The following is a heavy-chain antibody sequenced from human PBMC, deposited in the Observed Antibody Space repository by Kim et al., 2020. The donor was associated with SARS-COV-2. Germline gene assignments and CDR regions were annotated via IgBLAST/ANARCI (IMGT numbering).Heavy chain of an antibody. CDR1: GFTFSSYG. V-gene: IGHV3-33*01. CDR2: IWYDGSNK. J-gene: IGHJ4*02. CDR3: ARGHSTSSTSPPGY. Sequence: GGSLRLSCAASGFTFSSYGMHWVRQAPGKGLEWVAVIWYDGSNKYYADSVKGRFTISRDNSKNTLYLQMNSLRAEDTAVYYCARGHSTSSTSPPGYWGQGTLVTVSS. D-gene: IGHD2-2*01.